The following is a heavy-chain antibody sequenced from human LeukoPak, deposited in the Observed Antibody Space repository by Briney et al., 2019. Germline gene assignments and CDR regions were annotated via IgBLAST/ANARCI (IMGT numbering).Heavy chain of an antibody. CDR2: IIPILGIA. J-gene: IGHJ4*02. CDR3: AREWLGSSPHPFDY. V-gene: IGHV1-69*04. Sequence: SVKVSCKASGGTFSSYTISWVRQAPGQGLEWMGRIIPILGIANYAQKFQGRVTITADKSTSTAYMELSSLRSEDTVVYYCAREWLGSSPHPFDYWGQGTLVTVSS. D-gene: IGHD6-6*01. CDR1: GGTFSSYT.